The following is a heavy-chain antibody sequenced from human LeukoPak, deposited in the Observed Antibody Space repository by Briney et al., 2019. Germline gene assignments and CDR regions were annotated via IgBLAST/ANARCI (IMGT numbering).Heavy chain of an antibody. CDR2: IYGDDET. V-gene: IGHV3-53*01. CDR3: ARGPTDYDILTGFLRD. Sequence: GGSLRLSCAASGFTITTNYMNWVRQAPGKGLEWVSVIYGDDETNYADSVKGRFTISRDNSKNTLYLQMNSLRAEDTAVYYCARGPTDYDILTGFLRDWGQGTLVTVSS. CDR1: GFTITTNY. D-gene: IGHD3-9*01. J-gene: IGHJ4*02.